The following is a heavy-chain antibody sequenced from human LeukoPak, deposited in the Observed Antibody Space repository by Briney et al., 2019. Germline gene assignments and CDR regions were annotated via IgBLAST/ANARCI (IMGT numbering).Heavy chain of an antibody. CDR3: ASSVIAVAGTSSDY. CDR1: GGSISSSSYY. CDR2: INHSGST. D-gene: IGHD6-19*01. V-gene: IGHV4-39*07. J-gene: IGHJ4*02. Sequence: SETLSLTCTVSGGSISSSSYYWSWIRQPPGKGLEWIGEINHSGSTNYNPSLKSRVTISVDTSKNQFSLKLSSVTAADTAVYYCASSVIAVAGTSSDYWGQGTLVTVSS.